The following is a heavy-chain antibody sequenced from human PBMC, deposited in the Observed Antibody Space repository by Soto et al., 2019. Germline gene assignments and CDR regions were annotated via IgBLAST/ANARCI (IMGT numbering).Heavy chain of an antibody. Sequence: QVQLVESGGGVVQPGRSLRLSCAASGFTFSSYGMHWVRQAPGKGLEWVAVISYDGSNKYYADSVKGRFTISRDNSKNTLYLQMNSLRAEDTAVYYCAKGEGGSYFRRPFIDYWGQETLVTVSS. CDR3: AKGEGGSYFRRPFIDY. CDR2: ISYDGSNK. V-gene: IGHV3-30*18. D-gene: IGHD1-26*01. CDR1: GFTFSSYG. J-gene: IGHJ4*02.